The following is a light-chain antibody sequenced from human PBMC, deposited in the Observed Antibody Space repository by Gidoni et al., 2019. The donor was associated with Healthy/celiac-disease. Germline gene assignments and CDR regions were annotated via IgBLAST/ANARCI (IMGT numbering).Light chain of an antibody. V-gene: IGKV4-1*01. J-gene: IGKJ1*01. Sequence: DIVMTQSPDSLAVSLGERATINNKNYLAWYQQKPGQPPKLLIYWASTRESGVPDRFSGSGSGTAFTLTIRSLQAEDVAVYYCQQYYSTPWTFDQGTKVEIK. CDR1: NKNY. CDR3: QQYYSTPWT. CDR2: WAS.